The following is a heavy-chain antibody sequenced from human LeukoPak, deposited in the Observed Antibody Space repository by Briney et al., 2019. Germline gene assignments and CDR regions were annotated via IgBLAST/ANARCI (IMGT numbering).Heavy chain of an antibody. CDR1: GFTFSSYA. Sequence: QSGGSLRLSCAASGFTFSSYAMSWVRQAPGKGLEWVSAISGSGGSTYYADSVKGRFTISRDNSKNTPYLQMNSLRAEDTAVYYCAKDLAPITMIAQGYFQHWGQGTLVTVSS. V-gene: IGHV3-23*01. J-gene: IGHJ1*01. CDR2: ISGSGGST. D-gene: IGHD3-22*01. CDR3: AKDLAPITMIAQGYFQH.